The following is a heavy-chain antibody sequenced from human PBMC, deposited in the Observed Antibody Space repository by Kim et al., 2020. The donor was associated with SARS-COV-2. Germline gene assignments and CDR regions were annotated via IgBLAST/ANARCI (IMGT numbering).Heavy chain of an antibody. J-gene: IGHJ4*02. Sequence: SETLSLTCAVYGGSFSGYYWSWIRQPPGKGLEWIGEINHSGSTNYNPSLKSRVTISVDTSKNQFSLKLSSVTAADTAVYYCARGLLGTGRGIAAAGGGFDYWGQGTLVTVSS. V-gene: IGHV4-34*01. CDR2: INHSGST. CDR1: GGSFSGYY. CDR3: ARGLLGTGRGIAAAGGGFDY. D-gene: IGHD6-13*01.